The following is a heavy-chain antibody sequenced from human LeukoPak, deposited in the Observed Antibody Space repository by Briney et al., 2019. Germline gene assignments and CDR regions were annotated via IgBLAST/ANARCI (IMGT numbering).Heavy chain of an antibody. CDR1: GYSFTSYW. CDR2: IDPSGSYT. V-gene: IGHV5-10-1*01. CDR3: ARHPGVSSSSDY. Sequence: GESLKISCKGSGYSFTSYWISWVRQMPGKGLEWMGRIDPSGSYTNYSPSFQGHVTISADKSISTAYLQWSSLKASDTAMYYCARHPGVSSSSDYWGQGTLVTVSS. D-gene: IGHD6-13*01. J-gene: IGHJ4*02.